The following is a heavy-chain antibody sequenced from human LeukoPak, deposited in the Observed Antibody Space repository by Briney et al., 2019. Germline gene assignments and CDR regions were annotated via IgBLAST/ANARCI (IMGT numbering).Heavy chain of an antibody. D-gene: IGHD3-22*01. CDR2: IYYSGST. V-gene: IGHV4-59*08. CDR3: ARHNPYDSSRWGSNYFDY. Sequence: PSETLSLTCTVSGGSISSYYWSGIRQPPGKGLEWIGYIYYSGSTNYNPSLKSRVTISVDTSKNQFSLKLSSVTAADTAVYYCARHNPYDSSRWGSNYFDYWGQGTLVTVSS. CDR1: GGSISSYY. J-gene: IGHJ4*02.